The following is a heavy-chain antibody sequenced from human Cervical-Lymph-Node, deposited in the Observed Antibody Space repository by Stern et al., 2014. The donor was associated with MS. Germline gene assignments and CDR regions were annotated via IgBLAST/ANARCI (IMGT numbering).Heavy chain of an antibody. D-gene: IGHD4/OR15-4a*01. CDR2: INSGSNYI. CDR3: ARVRYRYGAYDF. J-gene: IGHJ4*02. V-gene: IGHV3-21*01. Sequence: EVQLEESGGGLVKPGGSLRLSCVASGFTILGYSLNWVRQAPGQGLEWVSSINSGSNYIYYADSVKGRFTISRDNDRNSLYLQMNSLRADDTAVYYCARVRYRYGAYDFWGQGTPVTVSS. CDR1: GFTILGYS.